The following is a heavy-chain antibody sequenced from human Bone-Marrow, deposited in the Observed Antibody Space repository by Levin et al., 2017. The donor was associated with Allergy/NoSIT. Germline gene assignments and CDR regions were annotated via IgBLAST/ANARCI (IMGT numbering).Heavy chain of an antibody. J-gene: IGHJ6*02. V-gene: IGHV4-59*01. Sequence: SETLSLTCTVSGGSISSYYWSWIRQPPGKGLEWIGYIYYSGSTNYNPSLKSRVTISVDTSKNQFSLKLSSVTAADTAVYYCARDLVPGGYDANYYYGMDVWGQGTTVTVSS. CDR1: GGSISSYY. D-gene: IGHD5-12*01. CDR2: IYYSGST. CDR3: ARDLVPGGYDANYYYGMDV.